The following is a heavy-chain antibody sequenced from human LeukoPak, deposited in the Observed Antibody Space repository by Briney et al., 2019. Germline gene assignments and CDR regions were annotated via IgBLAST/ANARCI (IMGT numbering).Heavy chain of an antibody. J-gene: IGHJ4*02. CDR3: AREVTAIVGY. Sequence: PGGSLRLSCAASGFTFSSYEMNWVRQAPGNGLEWVSYISSSGSTIYYADSVKGRFTISRDNAKNSLYLQMNSLRAEDTAVYYCAREVTAIVGYWGQGTLVTVSS. CDR1: GFTFSSYE. V-gene: IGHV3-48*03. D-gene: IGHD5-18*01. CDR2: ISSSGSTI.